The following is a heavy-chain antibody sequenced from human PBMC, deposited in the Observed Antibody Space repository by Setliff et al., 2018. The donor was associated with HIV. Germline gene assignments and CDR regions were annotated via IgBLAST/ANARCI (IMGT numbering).Heavy chain of an antibody. CDR2: IIPIVGTA. D-gene: IGHD4-4*01. CDR3: ARQGNPYYFDY. J-gene: IGHJ4*02. CDR1: GGPFSTYA. Sequence: SAKVSCKASGGPFSTYAITWVRQAPGQGLEWMGGIIPIVGTANYAQKFQGRVTITADESTSTAYMELSSLRSEDTAVYYCARQGNPYYFDYWGQGTRGTVSS. V-gene: IGHV1-69*13.